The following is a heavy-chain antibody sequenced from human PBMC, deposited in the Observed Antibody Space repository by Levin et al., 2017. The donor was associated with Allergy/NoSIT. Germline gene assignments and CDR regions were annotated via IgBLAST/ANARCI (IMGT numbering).Heavy chain of an antibody. D-gene: IGHD3/OR15-3a*01. Sequence: SCAASGFTFSRYAMHWVRQAPGKGLEWVAVISSDGNIKYYADSVKGRFTISRDDSKSTLYLQMNSLRPEDTAVFFCVRDDWTVAVLFDYWGQGTLVTVSS. J-gene: IGHJ4*02. CDR3: VRDDWTVAVLFDY. CDR1: GFTFSRYA. V-gene: IGHV3-30-3*01. CDR2: ISSDGNIK.